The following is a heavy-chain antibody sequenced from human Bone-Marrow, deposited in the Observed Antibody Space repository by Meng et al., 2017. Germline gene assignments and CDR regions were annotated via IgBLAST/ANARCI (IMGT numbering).Heavy chain of an antibody. CDR3: ARGSSGSYSWLDY. Sequence: GESLKISCAASGFTFSSYAIDWVRQAPGKGLEWVAVISYDGSNKYYADSVKGRFTIFRDNSKTTLDLQMHSLRAEDTAVYYCARGSSGSYSWLDYWGQGTLVTVSS. CDR1: GFTFSSYA. D-gene: IGHD1-26*01. CDR2: ISYDGSNK. J-gene: IGHJ4*02. V-gene: IGHV3-30*04.